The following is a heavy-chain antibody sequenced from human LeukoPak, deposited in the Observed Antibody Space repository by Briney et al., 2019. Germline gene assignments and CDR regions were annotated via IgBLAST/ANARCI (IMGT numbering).Heavy chain of an antibody. Sequence: GGSLRLSCAASGFTFNTYGMQWGRQAPGKGLEWVAVIWYDGSNKYYADSVKGRFTISRDDSKNTLYLQMNSLRAEDTAVYYCARAGYSSSWYNLLDYWGQGTLVTGSS. CDR1: GFTFNTYG. CDR2: IWYDGSNK. J-gene: IGHJ4*02. CDR3: ARAGYSSSWYNLLDY. D-gene: IGHD6-13*01. V-gene: IGHV3-33*01.